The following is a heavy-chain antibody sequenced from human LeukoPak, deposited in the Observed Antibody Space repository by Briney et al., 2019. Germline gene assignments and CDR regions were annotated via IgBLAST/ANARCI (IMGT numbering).Heavy chain of an antibody. V-gene: IGHV4-59*01. Sequence: SETLSLTCTVSGGSMKNYYWSWIRQPPGKGLEWIGYVYHSGSTNYNASLKSQVTISVDTSKNQFSLRLTSVTAADTAVYYCARDRISITMIDWGQGILVTVPS. CDR2: VYHSGST. J-gene: IGHJ4*02. CDR1: GGSMKNYY. D-gene: IGHD3-22*01. CDR3: ARDRISITMID.